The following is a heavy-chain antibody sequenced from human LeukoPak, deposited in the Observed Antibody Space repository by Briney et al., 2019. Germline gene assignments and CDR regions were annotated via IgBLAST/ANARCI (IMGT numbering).Heavy chain of an antibody. CDR2: INHSGST. CDR3: ARWYSSSWYGQNYFDY. D-gene: IGHD6-13*01. V-gene: IGHV4-34*01. J-gene: IGHJ4*02. CDR1: GGSFSGYY. Sequence: SETLSLTCAVYGGSFSGYYWSWIRQPPGKGLEWIGEINHSGSTNYNPSLKSRVTISVDTSKNQFSLKLSSVTAADTAVYYCARWYSSSWYGQNYFDYWGQGTLVTVSS.